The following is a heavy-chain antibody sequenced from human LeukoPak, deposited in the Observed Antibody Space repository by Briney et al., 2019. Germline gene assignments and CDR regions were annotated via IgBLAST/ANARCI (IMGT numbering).Heavy chain of an antibody. CDR3: AKDQGPYSRPFH. J-gene: IGHJ4*02. D-gene: IGHD6-13*01. CDR2: ILNDGSHK. V-gene: IGHV3-30*02. CDR1: GFTFSIYA. Sequence: PGGSLTLSCAASGFTFSIYAIHWVRQAPGKGLEWVAFILNDGSHKSYADSVKGRFAISRDNFKNTLWLQMNSLRPEDSAVYYCAKDQGPYSRPFHWGQGTVVTVSS.